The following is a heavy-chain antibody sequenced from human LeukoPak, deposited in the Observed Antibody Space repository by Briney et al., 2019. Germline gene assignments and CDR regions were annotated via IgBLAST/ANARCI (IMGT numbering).Heavy chain of an antibody. CDR1: GVSFSGYH. J-gene: IGHJ4*02. D-gene: IGHD3-10*01. Sequence: PSETLSLTCAVYGVSFSGYHWSWIRQPPGKGLEWIGEINHSGSTNYNPSLKSRVTISVDTSKNQFSLKLSSVTAADTAVYYCARTHYGSGSYYGLDYWGQGTLVTVSS. CDR2: INHSGST. CDR3: ARTHYGSGSYYGLDY. V-gene: IGHV4-34*01.